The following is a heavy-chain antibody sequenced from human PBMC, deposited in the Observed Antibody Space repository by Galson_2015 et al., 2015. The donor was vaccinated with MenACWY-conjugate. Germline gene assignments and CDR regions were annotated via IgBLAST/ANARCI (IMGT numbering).Heavy chain of an antibody. CDR2: ISGKNGNA. J-gene: IGHJ1*01. CDR1: GYTFRNYG. CDR3: ASHLLGNIGYD. V-gene: IGHV1-18*01. Sequence: QSGAEVKKPGASVTVSCKASGYTFRNYGFTWVRQAPGQGLEWMGRISGKNGNAIYAQKFQDGFIMTTDASTNTAYMELGSLRSDDTATYSCASHLLGNIGYDWGQGTLVTVSS. D-gene: IGHD2/OR15-2a*01.